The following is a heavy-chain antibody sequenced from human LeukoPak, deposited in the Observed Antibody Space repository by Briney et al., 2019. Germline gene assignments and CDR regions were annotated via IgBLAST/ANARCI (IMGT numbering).Heavy chain of an antibody. CDR3: AKGNPSSGWYIGMDV. V-gene: IGHV3-23*01. CDR1: GFPLSSYA. J-gene: IGHJ6*02. CDR2: ISGRCGRT. D-gene: IGHD6-19*01. Sequence: RGSLRPPCAAPGFPLSSYAMSWVRPAPGKGLEWVSSISGRCGRTYYADSVKGRLTISRDNSKNTLYLQMNSLRADDTAVYYCAKGNPSSGWYIGMDVWGQGTTVTVSS.